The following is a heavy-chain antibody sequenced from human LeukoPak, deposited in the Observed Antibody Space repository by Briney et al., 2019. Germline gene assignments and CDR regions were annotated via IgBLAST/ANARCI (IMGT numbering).Heavy chain of an antibody. Sequence: TSETLSLTCTVSGDSISSYYWSWIRQPAGKGLQWIGRIYTSGTTNYNPSLKSRLTMSIDTSKNPTSLRLSTVTAADTPVYPCGREGTYCTHGVCYEYWGKGTLVTVS. CDR3: GREGTYCTHGVCYEY. CDR2: IYTSGTT. J-gene: IGHJ4*02. V-gene: IGHV4-4*07. D-gene: IGHD2-8*01. CDR1: GDSISSYY.